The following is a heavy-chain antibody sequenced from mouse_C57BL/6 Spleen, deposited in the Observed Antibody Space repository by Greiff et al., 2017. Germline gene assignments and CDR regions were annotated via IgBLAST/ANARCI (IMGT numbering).Heavy chain of an antibody. CDR3: ARNGGTGGYAMDY. D-gene: IGHD1-1*02. CDR1: GYTFTDYN. CDR2: INPNNGGT. Sequence: EVQLQQSGPELVKPGASVKMSCKASGYTFTDYNMHWVKQSHGKSLEWIGYINPNNGGTSYNQKFKGKATLTVNKSSSTAYMELRSLTSEDSAVYYCARNGGTGGYAMDYWGQGTSVTVSS. J-gene: IGHJ4*01. V-gene: IGHV1-22*01.